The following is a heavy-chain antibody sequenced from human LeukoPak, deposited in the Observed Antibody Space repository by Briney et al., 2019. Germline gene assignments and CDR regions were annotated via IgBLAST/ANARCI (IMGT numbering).Heavy chain of an antibody. CDR3: ARHSVYDYVWGSYRYPLDY. CDR1: GGSISSSSYY. Sequence: SETLSLTCTVSGGSISSSSYYWGWIRQPPGKGLEWIGSIYYSGSTYYNPSLKSRVTISVDTSKNQFSLKLSSVTAADTAVYCCARHSVYDYVWGSYRYPLDYWGQGTLVTVSS. CDR2: IYYSGST. V-gene: IGHV4-39*01. D-gene: IGHD3-16*02. J-gene: IGHJ4*02.